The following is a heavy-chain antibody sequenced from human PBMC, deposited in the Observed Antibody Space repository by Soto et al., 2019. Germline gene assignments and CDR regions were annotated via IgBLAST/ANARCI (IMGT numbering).Heavy chain of an antibody. CDR3: ARDSPAEGDFWSGYCRY. CDR2: ISYDGSNK. D-gene: IGHD3-3*01. Sequence: PGGSLRLSCAASGFTFSSYAMHWVRQAPGKGLEWVAVISYDGSNKYYADSVKGRFTISRDNSKNTLYLQMSSLRAEDTAVYYCARDSPAEGDFWSGYCRYWGQGTLVTVSS. V-gene: IGHV3-30-3*01. CDR1: GFTFSSYA. J-gene: IGHJ4*02.